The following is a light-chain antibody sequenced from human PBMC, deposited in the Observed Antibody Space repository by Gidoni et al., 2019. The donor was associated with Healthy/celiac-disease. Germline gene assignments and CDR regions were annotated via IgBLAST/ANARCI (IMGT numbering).Light chain of an antibody. Sequence: ELVLTQSPATLSLSPGERATLSCRASQSVSSYLAWYQQKPGQAPRLLIYDASNRATGITARFSGSGSGTDFTLTISSLEPEDFAVYDCQQRSNWPPFTFGPGTKVDIK. J-gene: IGKJ3*01. CDR2: DAS. CDR1: QSVSSY. V-gene: IGKV3-11*01. CDR3: QQRSNWPPFT.